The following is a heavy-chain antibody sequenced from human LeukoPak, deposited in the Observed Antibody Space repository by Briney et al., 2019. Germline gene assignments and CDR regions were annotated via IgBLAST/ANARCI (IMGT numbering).Heavy chain of an antibody. D-gene: IGHD6-13*01. V-gene: IGHV4-59*08. Sequence: PSETLSLTCTVSGGSISSYYWSWIRQPPGKGLEWIGYICYSGTTNYYPSLMSRVTILENTSKNQFSLNLSSVTAADTAVYYWARRGIAAAGYDYWGQGTLVTVSS. CDR1: GGSISSYY. CDR3: ARRGIAAAGYDY. J-gene: IGHJ4*02. CDR2: ICYSGTT.